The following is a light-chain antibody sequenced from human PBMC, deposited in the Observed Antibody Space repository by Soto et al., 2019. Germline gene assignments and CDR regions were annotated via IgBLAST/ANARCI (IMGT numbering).Light chain of an antibody. CDR1: SSDVGGYNY. CDR2: EVS. V-gene: IGLV2-14*01. J-gene: IGLJ1*01. Sequence: QSALTQPASVSGSPGQSITISCTGTSSDVGGYNYVSWYQQHPGKAPKLMIYEVSNRPSGVSNRFSGSKSGNTASLTISGLQAEDEADYYCSSYTSSNTYVFGTGTKLTAL. CDR3: SSYTSSNTYV.